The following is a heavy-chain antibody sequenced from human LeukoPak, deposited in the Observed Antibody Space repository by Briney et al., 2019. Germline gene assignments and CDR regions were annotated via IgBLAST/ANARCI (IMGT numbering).Heavy chain of an antibody. CDR3: ARDGPLFESLDY. CDR1: GFTSSSYA. V-gene: IGHV3-30-3*01. J-gene: IGHJ4*02. CDR2: ISYDGSNK. Sequence: PGGSLRLSCAASGFTSSSYAMHWVRQAPGKGLEWVAVISYDGSNKYYADSVKGRFTISRDNSKNTLYLQMNSLRAEDTAVYYCARDGPLFESLDYWGQGTLVTVSS.